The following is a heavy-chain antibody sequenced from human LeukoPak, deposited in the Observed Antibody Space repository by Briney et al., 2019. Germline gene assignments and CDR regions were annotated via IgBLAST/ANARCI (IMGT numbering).Heavy chain of an antibody. Sequence: GGSLRLSRVPSGFPLHHYLITRVPPAPGKGMERAANINQDENEKYYLDSVKGRFTISRDNAETSLFLQMTSLRVEDTAIYYCARGLYGSGRRSLMAHWGPGTLVAVSS. J-gene: IGHJ4*02. CDR2: INQDENEK. CDR3: ARGLYGSGRRSLMAH. CDR1: GFPLHHYL. D-gene: IGHD3-10*01. V-gene: IGHV3-7*04.